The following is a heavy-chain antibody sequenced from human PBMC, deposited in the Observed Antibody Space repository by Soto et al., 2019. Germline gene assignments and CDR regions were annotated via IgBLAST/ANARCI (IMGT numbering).Heavy chain of an antibody. CDR1: GYTFTSYD. V-gene: IGHV1-8*01. Sequence: ASVKVSCKASGYTFTSYDINWVRQATGQGLEWMGWMNPNSGNTGYAQKFQGRVTMTRNTSISTAYMELSSLRYEDTAVYYCARGTTAEAPYDPFHIWGQGTMVTGSS. CDR2: MNPNSGNT. CDR3: ARGTTAEAPYDPFHI. D-gene: IGHD6-13*01. J-gene: IGHJ3*02.